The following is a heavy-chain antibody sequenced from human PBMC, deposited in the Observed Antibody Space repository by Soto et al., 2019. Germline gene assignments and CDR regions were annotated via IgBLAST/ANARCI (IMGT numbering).Heavy chain of an antibody. CDR2: ISSNGGST. J-gene: IGHJ4*02. V-gene: IGHV3-64*01. CDR3: ARSGDHGYHFDF. D-gene: IGHD3-10*01. Sequence: EVQLVESGGGLVQPGGSLRLSCAASGFTFSRYAMYWVRQAPGKGLEDVSAISSNGGSTYYANSVKGRFTISRDNSKNTRYRQMGSLRAEDMAVYYCARSGDHGYHFDFWGQGTLVTVSS. CDR1: GFTFSRYA.